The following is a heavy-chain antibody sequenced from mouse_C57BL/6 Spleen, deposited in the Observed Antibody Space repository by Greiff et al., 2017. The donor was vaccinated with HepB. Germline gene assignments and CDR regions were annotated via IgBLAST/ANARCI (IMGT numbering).Heavy chain of an antibody. V-gene: IGHV1-4*01. CDR2: INPSSGYT. D-gene: IGHD2-5*01. CDR1: GYTFTSYT. J-gene: IGHJ4*01. CDR3: ARSVLYSNYVDAMDY. Sequence: QVQLQQSGAELARPGASVKMSCKASGYTFTSYTMHWVKQRPGQGLEWIGYINPSSGYTKYNQKFKDKATLTADKSSSTAYMQLSSLTSEDSAVYYCARSVLYSNYVDAMDYWGQGTSVTVSS.